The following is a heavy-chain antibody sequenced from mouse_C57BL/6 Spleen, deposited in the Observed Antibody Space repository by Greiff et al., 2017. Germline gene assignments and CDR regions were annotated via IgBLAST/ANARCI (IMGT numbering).Heavy chain of an antibody. CDR3: TRVHYYGSSSPYDY. D-gene: IGHD1-1*01. Sequence: QVQLQQSGAELVRPGASVTLSCKASGYTFTDYEMHWVKQTPVHGLEWIGAIDPETGGTAYNQKFKGKAILTADKSSSTAYMELRSLTSEDSAVYYCTRVHYYGSSSPYDYWGQGTTLTVSS. CDR1: GYTFTDYE. J-gene: IGHJ2*01. V-gene: IGHV1-15*01. CDR2: IDPETGGT.